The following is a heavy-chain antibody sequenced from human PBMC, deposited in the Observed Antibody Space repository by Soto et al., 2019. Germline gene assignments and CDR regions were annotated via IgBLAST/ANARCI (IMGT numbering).Heavy chain of an antibody. J-gene: IGHJ6*02. D-gene: IGHD2-2*01. CDR1: GYSFTDYH. V-gene: IGHV1-18*04. Sequence: ASVKVSCKASGYSFTDYHIHWVRQAPGQGLEWMGWISAYNGNTNYAQKFQGRLTMTTDTSTKTAYMEVRSLRSDDTAVYYCASKQGSGYCSSASCRTGMDVWGQGTTVTVSS. CDR2: ISAYNGNT. CDR3: ASKQGSGYCSSASCRTGMDV.